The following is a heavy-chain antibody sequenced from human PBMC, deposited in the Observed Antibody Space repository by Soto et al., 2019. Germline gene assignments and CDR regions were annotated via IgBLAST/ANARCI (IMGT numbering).Heavy chain of an antibody. Sequence: VQLVESGGGVVQPGRSLRLSCEASGFTFSSYAMHWVRQDPGKGLEWVAVISHDGNVNYYSESVKGRFTMSRDNSKDTLYLQMDSLRTEDTAVYFCAKDEYWESHFYYFMDLWGKGTPVTVSS. CDR2: ISHDGNVN. CDR1: GFTFSSYA. CDR3: AKDEYWESHFYYFMDL. J-gene: IGHJ6*03. D-gene: IGHD2-8*02. V-gene: IGHV3-30*18.